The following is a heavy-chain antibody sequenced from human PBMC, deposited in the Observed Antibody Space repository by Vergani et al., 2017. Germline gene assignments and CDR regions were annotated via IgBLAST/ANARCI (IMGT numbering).Heavy chain of an antibody. D-gene: IGHD5-18*01. J-gene: IGHJ4*02. CDR3: ARGGHVDTAMDSFDY. Sequence: QVQLVQSGAEVKKPGASVKVSCKASGYTFTSYYMHWVRQAPGQGLEWMGIINPSGGSTSYAQKFQGRVTMTRDTSTSTVYMELSSLRSEDTAVYYCARGGHVDTAMDSFDYWGQGTLVTVSS. CDR1: GYTFTSYY. V-gene: IGHV1-46*01. CDR2: INPSGGST.